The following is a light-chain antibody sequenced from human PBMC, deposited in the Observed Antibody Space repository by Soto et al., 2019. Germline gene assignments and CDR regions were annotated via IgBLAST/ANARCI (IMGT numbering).Light chain of an antibody. V-gene: IGLV2-14*03. J-gene: IGLJ2*01. Sequence: QSALTQPASVSGSPGQSITISCTGTNNDVGGFNFVSWYQQHPGKVPKLLIYDVDERPSGVSNRFSGSRSGNTASLTISGLHAEDEADYYCSSYTSRSTVIFGGGTKLTV. CDR2: DVD. CDR3: SSYTSRSTVI. CDR1: NNDVGGFNF.